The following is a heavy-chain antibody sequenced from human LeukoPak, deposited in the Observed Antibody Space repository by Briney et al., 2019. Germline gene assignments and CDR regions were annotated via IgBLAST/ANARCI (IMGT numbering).Heavy chain of an antibody. CDR3: ARGLRITIFGVVRKNWFDP. CDR2: INHSGST. V-gene: IGHV4-34*01. Sequence: SETVSLTCAVYGGSFSGYYWSWIRQPPGKGLEWIGEINHSGSTNYNPSLKSRVTISVDTSKNQFSLKLSSVTAADTAVYYYARGLRITIFGVVRKNWFDPWGQGTLVTVSS. J-gene: IGHJ5*02. D-gene: IGHD3-3*01. CDR1: GGSFSGYY.